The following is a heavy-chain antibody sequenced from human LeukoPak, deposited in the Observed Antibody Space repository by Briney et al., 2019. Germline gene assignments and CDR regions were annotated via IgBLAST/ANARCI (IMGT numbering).Heavy chain of an antibody. Sequence: PGGPVRLSCAASGFTFSRYRMKCVRDARGEGREWVSSFSSSSSYIYYADSVKGRFTISRDNAKNSLYLQMNSLRAEDTAVYYCAREERSLLWFGELFGYWGQGTLVTVSS. CDR3: AREERSLLWFGELFGY. D-gene: IGHD3-10*01. J-gene: IGHJ4*02. V-gene: IGHV3-21*01. CDR2: FSSSSSYI. CDR1: GFTFSRYR.